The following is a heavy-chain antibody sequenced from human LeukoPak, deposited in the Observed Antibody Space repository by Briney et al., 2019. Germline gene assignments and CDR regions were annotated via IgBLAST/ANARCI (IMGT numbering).Heavy chain of an antibody. Sequence: AGGSLRLSCAASGFTFTHSWMSWVRQAPGKGLEWVANIKQDGSEKYYVDSVEGRFTISRDNAKNSVSLQMNSPRGEDTAVYYCVRALGSSSADYWGQGTLVTVSS. J-gene: IGHJ4*02. CDR2: IKQDGSEK. D-gene: IGHD6-6*01. CDR1: GFTFTHSW. V-gene: IGHV3-7*01. CDR3: VRALGSSSADY.